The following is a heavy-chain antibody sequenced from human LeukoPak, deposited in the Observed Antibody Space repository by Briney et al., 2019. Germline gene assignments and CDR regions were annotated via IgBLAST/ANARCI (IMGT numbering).Heavy chain of an antibody. V-gene: IGHV3-30-3*01. D-gene: IGHD2-2*01. CDR1: GFTFSSYA. Sequence: GGSLRLSCAASGFTFSSYAMHWVRQAPGKGLEWVAVISYDGSNKYYADSVKGRFTTSRDNSKNTLYLQMNSLRAEDTAVYYCAKGSGGRYCSSTSCYPFDYWGQGTLVTVSS. J-gene: IGHJ4*02. CDR2: ISYDGSNK. CDR3: AKGSGGRYCSSTSCYPFDY.